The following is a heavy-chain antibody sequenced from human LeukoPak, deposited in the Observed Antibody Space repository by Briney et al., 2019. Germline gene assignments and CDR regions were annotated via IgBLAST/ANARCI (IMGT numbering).Heavy chain of an antibody. D-gene: IGHD2-21*02. Sequence: SETLSLTCAVYGGSFSGYYWSWIRQPPGKGLEWIGEINHSGSTNYNPSLKSRVTISVDTSKNQFSLKLSSVTAADTAVYYCARSGVVTATPGRDYGIDVWGQGTTVTVSS. V-gene: IGHV4-34*01. CDR1: GGSFSGYY. CDR3: ARSGVVTATPGRDYGIDV. J-gene: IGHJ6*02. CDR2: INHSGST.